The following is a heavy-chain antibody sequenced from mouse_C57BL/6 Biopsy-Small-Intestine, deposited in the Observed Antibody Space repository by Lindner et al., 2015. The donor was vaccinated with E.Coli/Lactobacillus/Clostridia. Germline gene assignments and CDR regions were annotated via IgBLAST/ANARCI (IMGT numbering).Heavy chain of an antibody. V-gene: IGHV1-34*01. Sequence: VQLQESGPELVKPGASVKMSCKASDYTFTDYYMHWVKQSQGKSLEWIGYINPDNGVNGYNQKFEGKATLTVDKSSTTAYMELRSLTSEDSAVYYCARWGGNSPFDYWGQGTTLTVSS. J-gene: IGHJ2*01. CDR3: ARWGGNSPFDY. CDR1: DYTFTDYY. CDR2: INPDNGVN. D-gene: IGHD1-1*01.